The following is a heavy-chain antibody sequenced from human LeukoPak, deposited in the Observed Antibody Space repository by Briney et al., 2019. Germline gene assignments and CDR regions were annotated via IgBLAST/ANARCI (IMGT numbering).Heavy chain of an antibody. CDR2: IYTSGST. V-gene: IGHV4-4*07. CDR3: ARQSLLKVGAQLIGGWFDP. CDR1: GGSISSYY. D-gene: IGHD1-26*01. J-gene: IGHJ5*02. Sequence: SETLSLTCTVSGGSISSYYWSWIRQPAGKGLEWIGRIYTSGSTNYNPSLKSRVTMSVDTSKNQFSLKLSSVTAADTAVYYCARQSLLKVGAQLIGGWFDPWGQGTLVTVSS.